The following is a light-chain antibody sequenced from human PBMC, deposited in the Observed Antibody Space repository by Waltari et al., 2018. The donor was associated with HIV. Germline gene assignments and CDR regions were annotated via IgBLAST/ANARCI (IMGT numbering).Light chain of an antibody. CDR1: SSDSWCYTY. V-gene: IGLV2-14*01. J-gene: IGLJ2*01. CDR2: EVS. Sequence: QPALTQPASVSGSPGQSITLSCTGTSSDSWCYTYVSWYHQHPGRAPKLMIYEVSNRPSGFSNRFSGSKSGNTASLTISGLQAEDEADYYCSSYTSSSTVVFGGGTKLTVL. CDR3: SSYTSSSTVV.